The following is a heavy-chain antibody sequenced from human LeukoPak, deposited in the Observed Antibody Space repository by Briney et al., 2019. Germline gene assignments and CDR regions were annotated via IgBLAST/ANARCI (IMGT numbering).Heavy chain of an antibody. J-gene: IGHJ3*02. Sequence: GASVKVSCKASGGTFSSYAISWVRQAPGQGLEWMGGIIPIFGTANYAQKFQGRVTITTDESTSTAYMELSSLRSEDTAVYYCATRRGQLGALDIWGQGTMVTVSS. CDR1: GGTFSSYA. CDR2: IIPIFGTA. V-gene: IGHV1-69*05. CDR3: ATRRGQLGALDI. D-gene: IGHD6-6*01.